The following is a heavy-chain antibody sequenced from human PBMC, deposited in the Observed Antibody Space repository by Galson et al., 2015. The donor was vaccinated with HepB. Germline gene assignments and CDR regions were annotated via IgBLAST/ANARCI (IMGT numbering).Heavy chain of an antibody. V-gene: IGHV4-39*01. CDR2: IYYSGST. D-gene: IGHD2-15*01. Sequence: ETLSLTCTVSGGSISSSSYYWGWIRQPPGKGLEWIGSIYYSGSTYYNPSLKSRVTISVDTSKNQFFLKLSSVTAADTAVYYCSRHVSLEGDIVVVVADFYNMDVWGQGTTVTVSS. CDR1: GGSISSSSYY. J-gene: IGHJ6*02. CDR3: SRHVSLEGDIVVVVADFYNMDV.